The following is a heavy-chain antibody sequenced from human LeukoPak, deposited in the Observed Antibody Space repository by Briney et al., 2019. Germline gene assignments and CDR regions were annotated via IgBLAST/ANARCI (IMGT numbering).Heavy chain of an antibody. CDR1: GFTFSSYS. D-gene: IGHD3-3*01. Sequence: GGSLRLSCAASGFTFSSYSMNWVRQAPGKGLEWVSSISSSSSYIYYADSVKDRFTISRDNAKNSLYLQMNSLRAEDTAVYYCARSPSPNYDFWSGHNWFDPWGQGTLVTVSS. V-gene: IGHV3-21*01. CDR2: ISSSSSYI. CDR3: ARSPSPNYDFWSGHNWFDP. J-gene: IGHJ5*02.